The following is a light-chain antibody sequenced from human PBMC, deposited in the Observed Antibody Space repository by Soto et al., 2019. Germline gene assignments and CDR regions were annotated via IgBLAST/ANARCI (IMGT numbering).Light chain of an antibody. CDR3: TSYTSSSTYV. CDR1: SSDVGGYNF. V-gene: IGLV2-14*03. J-gene: IGLJ1*01. CDR2: DVT. Sequence: QSVLTQPASVSGSHGKSITISCTGTSSDVGGYNFVSWYQHHPGKAPKLMIFDVTNRPSGVSDRFSGSKSGNTASLTISGLQADDEADYYCTSYTSSSTYVFGTGTKLTVL.